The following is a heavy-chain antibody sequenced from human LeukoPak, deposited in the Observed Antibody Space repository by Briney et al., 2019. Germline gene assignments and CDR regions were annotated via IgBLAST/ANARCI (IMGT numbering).Heavy chain of an antibody. CDR3: ARGRLGYYGSGSYHKGFDP. CDR1: GGSFSGYY. CDR2: INHSGST. D-gene: IGHD3-10*01. Sequence: SETLSLTCAVYGGSFSGYYWSWIRQPPGKGLEWIGEINHSGSTNYNPSLKSRVTISVDTSKNQLSLKLSSVTAADTAVDSCARGRLGYYGSGSYHKGFDPWGQGTLVTVSS. J-gene: IGHJ5*02. V-gene: IGHV4-34*01.